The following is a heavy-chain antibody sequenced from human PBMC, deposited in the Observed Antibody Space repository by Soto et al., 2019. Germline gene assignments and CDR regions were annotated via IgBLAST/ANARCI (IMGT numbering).Heavy chain of an antibody. CDR3: TRVGSERQFDY. Sequence: GGSLRLSCAASEFIFSSHWMGWVRRAPGKGLEWVAYIRQDGNEKYYVESVRGRFTLSRDNAKNSLYLQMDSLRAEDTAVYYCTRVGSERQFDYWGQGSLVTVSS. V-gene: IGHV3-7*01. D-gene: IGHD1-1*01. J-gene: IGHJ4*02. CDR2: IRQDGNEK. CDR1: EFIFSSHW.